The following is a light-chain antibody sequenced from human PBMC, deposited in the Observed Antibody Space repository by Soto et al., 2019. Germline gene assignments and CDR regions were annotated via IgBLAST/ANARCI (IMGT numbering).Light chain of an antibody. CDR1: QSVNNF. J-gene: IGKJ5*01. CDR2: DTF. CDR3: QQRTSWPIT. Sequence: EIVLTQSPATLSLSPGERVTLSCRASQSVNNFLAWYQQKPSQAPRPLIYDTFNRATGVPDRFSGSGSGTDFTLTISSLEPEDFAVYYCQQRTSWPITFGQGTRLEIK. V-gene: IGKV3-11*01.